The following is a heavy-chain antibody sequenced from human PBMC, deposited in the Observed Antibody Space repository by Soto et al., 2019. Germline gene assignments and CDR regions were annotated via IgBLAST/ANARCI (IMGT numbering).Heavy chain of an antibody. V-gene: IGHV4-34*01. CDR3: ASGVITGTTRALQNKYYYYGMDV. CDR2: INHSGST. CDR1: GGSFSGYY. D-gene: IGHD1-7*01. J-gene: IGHJ6*02. Sequence: SETLSLTCAVYGGSFSGYYWSWIRQPPGKGLEWIGEINHSGSTNYNPSLKSRVTISVDTSKNQFSLKLSSVTAADTAVYYCASGVITGTTRALQNKYYYYGMDVWGQGTTVTVSS.